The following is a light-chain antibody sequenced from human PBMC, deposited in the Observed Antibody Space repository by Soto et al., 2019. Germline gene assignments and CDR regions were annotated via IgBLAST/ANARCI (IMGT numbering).Light chain of an antibody. Sequence: QSALTQPASVSGSPGQSITISCTGTSSDVGGYNYVSWYQQHPDEAPKLLIYEVSNRPSGVSNRFSGSKSGDTASLTISGLQAEDEAHYYCSSYRSNSRVVFGGGTQLTVL. CDR2: EVS. V-gene: IGLV2-14*01. CDR3: SSYRSNSRVV. CDR1: SSDVGGYNY. J-gene: IGLJ2*01.